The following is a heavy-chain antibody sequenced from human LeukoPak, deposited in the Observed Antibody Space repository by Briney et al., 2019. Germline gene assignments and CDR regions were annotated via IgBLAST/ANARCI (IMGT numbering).Heavy chain of an antibody. J-gene: IGHJ4*02. Sequence: PGRSLRLSCAASGFTFDDYAMHWVRQAPGKGLEWVSGISWNSGSIGYADSVKGRFTISGDNAKNSLYLQMNSLRAEDMALYYCAKDTAAAALYYFDYWGQGTLVTVSS. CDR2: ISWNSGSI. D-gene: IGHD6-13*01. CDR3: AKDTAAAALYYFDY. CDR1: GFTFDDYA. V-gene: IGHV3-9*03.